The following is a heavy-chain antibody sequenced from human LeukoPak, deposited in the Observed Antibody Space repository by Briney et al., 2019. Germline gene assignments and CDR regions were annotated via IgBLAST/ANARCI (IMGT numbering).Heavy chain of an antibody. Sequence: SQTLSLTCAISGDSVSSNSAAWNWIRQSPSRGLERLGRTYYRSKWYNDYAVSVKSRITINPDTSKNQFSLQLNSVTPEDTAVYYCASGGSSSWYENWFDPWGQGTLVTVSS. CDR2: TYYRSKWYN. J-gene: IGHJ5*02. D-gene: IGHD6-13*01. V-gene: IGHV6-1*01. CDR1: GDSVSSNSAA. CDR3: ASGGSSSWYENWFDP.